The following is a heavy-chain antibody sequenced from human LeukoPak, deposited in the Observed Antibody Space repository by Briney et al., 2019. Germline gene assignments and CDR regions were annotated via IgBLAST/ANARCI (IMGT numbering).Heavy chain of an antibody. CDR1: GFTVSSNS. J-gene: IGHJ4*02. Sequence: GGSLRLSCTVSGFTVSSNSMSWVRQAPGKGLEWVSFIYSDNTHYSDSVKGRFTISRDNSKNTLYLQMNSLRAEDTAVYYCTTTLGYCSGGSCYPHDYWGQGTLVTVSS. CDR3: TTTLGYCSGGSCYPHDY. CDR2: IYSDNT. D-gene: IGHD2-15*01. V-gene: IGHV3-53*01.